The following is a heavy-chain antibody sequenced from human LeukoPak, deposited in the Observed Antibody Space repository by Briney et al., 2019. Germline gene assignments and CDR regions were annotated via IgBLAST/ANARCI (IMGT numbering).Heavy chain of an antibody. J-gene: IGHJ4*02. D-gene: IGHD1-26*01. Sequence: PGGSLRLSCAASGFTFSNAWMSWVRHAPGKGLEWVGRIKSKSDGGTTDYAAPVKGRFTISRDDSKNTLYLQMNSLKTEDTGVYYCTPLHPNSGRTLDYWGQGTLVTVSS. CDR3: TPLHPNSGRTLDY. CDR2: IKSKSDGGTT. V-gene: IGHV3-15*01. CDR1: GFTFSNAW.